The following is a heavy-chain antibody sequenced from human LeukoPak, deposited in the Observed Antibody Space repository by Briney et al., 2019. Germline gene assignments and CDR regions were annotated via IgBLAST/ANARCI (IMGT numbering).Heavy chain of an antibody. V-gene: IGHV3-30*04. Sequence: GGSLRLSCAASGFTFSSYAMHWVRQAPGKGLEWVAVISYDGSNKYYADSVKGRFTISRDNSKNTLYLQMNSLRAEDTAVYYCARDRFDYWGQGTLVTVSS. CDR1: GFTFSSYA. J-gene: IGHJ4*02. CDR2: ISYDGSNK. CDR3: ARDRFDY.